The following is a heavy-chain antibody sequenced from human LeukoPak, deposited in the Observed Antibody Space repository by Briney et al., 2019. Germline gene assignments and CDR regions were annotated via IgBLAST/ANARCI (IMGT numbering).Heavy chain of an antibody. CDR2: IYYSGST. CDR1: GVSISSSSYY. V-gene: IGHV4-39*01. Sequence: SETLSLTCTVSGVSISSSSYYWGWIRQPPGKGLEWIGSIYYSGSTYYNPSLKSRVTISVDTSKNQFSLKLSSVTAADTAVYYCARQDYDFWSGQNWFDPWGQGTLVTVSS. D-gene: IGHD3-3*01. J-gene: IGHJ5*02. CDR3: ARQDYDFWSGQNWFDP.